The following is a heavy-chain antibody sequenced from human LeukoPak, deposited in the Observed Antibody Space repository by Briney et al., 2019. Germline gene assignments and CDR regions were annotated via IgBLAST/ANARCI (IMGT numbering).Heavy chain of an antibody. CDR3: ARANSGWLVDY. Sequence: GGSLRLSCAASGFTFSSYWMHWVCQAPGKGLVWVSRINSDGSGTSYADSVKGRFTIPRDNAKNTLYLQMNSLRAEDTAVYYCARANSGWLVDYWGQGTLVTVSS. CDR2: INSDGSGT. J-gene: IGHJ4*02. D-gene: IGHD6-19*01. CDR1: GFTFSSYW. V-gene: IGHV3-74*01.